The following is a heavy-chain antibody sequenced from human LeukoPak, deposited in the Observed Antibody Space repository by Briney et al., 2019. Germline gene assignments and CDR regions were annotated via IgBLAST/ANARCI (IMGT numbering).Heavy chain of an antibody. CDR3: ARGEKPYSSGWYASFAYYYYYGMDV. Sequence: ASVKVSCKASGYTFTSYGISWVRQAPGQGLEWMGRINPYNGDTNYAQKFQGRVTMTTDTSTTTAYMELRSLRSDDTAVYYCARGEKPYSSGWYASFAYYYYYGMDVWGQGTTVTVSS. CDR2: INPYNGDT. J-gene: IGHJ6*02. D-gene: IGHD6-19*01. V-gene: IGHV1-18*01. CDR1: GYTFTSYG.